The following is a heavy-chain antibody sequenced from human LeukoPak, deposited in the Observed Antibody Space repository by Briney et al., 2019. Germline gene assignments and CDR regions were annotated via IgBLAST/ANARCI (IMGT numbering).Heavy chain of an antibody. CDR3: ARAGGWYCFDY. Sequence: QSSETLSLTCAVYGGSFSGYYWSWIRQPPGKGLEWIGEINHSGSTNYNPSLKSRVTISVDTSKNQFSLKLSSVTAADTAVYYCARAGGWYCFDYRGQGTLVTVSS. J-gene: IGHJ4*02. CDR2: INHSGST. CDR1: GGSFSGYY. D-gene: IGHD6-19*01. V-gene: IGHV4-34*01.